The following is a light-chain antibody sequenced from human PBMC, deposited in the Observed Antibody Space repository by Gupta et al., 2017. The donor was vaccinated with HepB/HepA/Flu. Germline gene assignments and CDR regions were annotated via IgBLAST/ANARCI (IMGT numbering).Light chain of an antibody. V-gene: IGKV1-9*01. CDR2: SAS. CDR1: QGIRRY. J-gene: IGKJ2*04. CDR3: QQNNSYPRS. Sequence: EIRLTQSPSYLSASAGDRVTLTCRASQGIRRYLAWFQQKSGQAPKLLIYSASTRDSGVPSRCSGSGSGTEFTLTISSLQPEDFATYYCQQNNSYPRSFGQGTKLEIK.